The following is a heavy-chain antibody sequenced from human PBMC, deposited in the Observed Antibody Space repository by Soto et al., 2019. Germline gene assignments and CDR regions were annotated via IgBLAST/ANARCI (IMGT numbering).Heavy chain of an antibody. Sequence: ASVKVSCKASGYTFTSYGISWVRQAPGQGLEWTGWISAYNGNTNYAQKLQGRVTMTTDTSTSTAYMELRSLRSDDTAVYYCARDWTSGSYFGSGYWGQGTLVTVSS. CDR3: ARDWTSGSYFGSGY. CDR1: GYTFTSYG. V-gene: IGHV1-18*01. D-gene: IGHD1-26*01. CDR2: ISAYNGNT. J-gene: IGHJ4*02.